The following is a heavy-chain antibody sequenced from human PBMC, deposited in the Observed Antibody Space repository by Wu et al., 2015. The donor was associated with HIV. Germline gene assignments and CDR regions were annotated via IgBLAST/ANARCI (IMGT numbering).Heavy chain of an antibody. D-gene: IGHD6-13*01. Sequence: QVQLVQSGAEVKKPGSSVKVSCKASGGTFSSYAISWVRQAPGQGLEWMGWISAYNGNTNYAQKLQGRVTMTTDTSTSTAYMELRSLRSDDTAVYYCARIELGCEAAAGTTMTTWGQGTLVHRLL. V-gene: IGHV1-18*01. CDR3: ARIELGCEAAAGTTMTT. J-gene: IGHJ4*02. CDR2: ISAYNGNT. CDR1: GGTFSSYA.